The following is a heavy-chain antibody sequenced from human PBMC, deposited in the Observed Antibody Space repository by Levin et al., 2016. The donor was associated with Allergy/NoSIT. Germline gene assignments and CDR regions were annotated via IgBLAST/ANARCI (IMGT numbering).Heavy chain of an antibody. V-gene: IGHV3-21*01. D-gene: IGHD2-15*01. J-gene: IGHJ6*02. CDR3: AREWGGSIVVVVAATRYYGMDV. Sequence: GGSLRLSCAASGFTFSSYSMNWVRQAPGKGLEWVSSISSSSSYIYYADSVKGRFTISRDNAKNSLYLQMNSLRAEDTAVYYCAREWGGSIVVVVAATRYYGMDVWGQGTTVTVSS. CDR2: ISSSSSYI. CDR1: GFTFSSYS.